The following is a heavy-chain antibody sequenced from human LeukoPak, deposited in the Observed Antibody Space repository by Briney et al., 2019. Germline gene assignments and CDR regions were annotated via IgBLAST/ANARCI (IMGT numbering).Heavy chain of an antibody. D-gene: IGHD2-2*01. J-gene: IGHJ4*02. V-gene: IGHV4-39*01. CDR1: GGSISSSSYY. CDR2: IYYSGST. Sequence: SEALSLTCTVSGGSISSSSYYWGWIRQPPRKGLEWIGSIYYSGSTYYNPSLKSRVTISVDTSKNQFSLKLSSVTAADTAVYYCARTLVVVVPAAMVYFDYWGQGTLVTVSS. CDR3: ARTLVVVVPAAMVYFDY.